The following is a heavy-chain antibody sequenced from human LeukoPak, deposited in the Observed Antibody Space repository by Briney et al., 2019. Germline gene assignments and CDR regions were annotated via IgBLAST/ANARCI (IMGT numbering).Heavy chain of an antibody. CDR1: GFTFSNYG. J-gene: IGHJ4*02. CDR3: AWSPTSWYFDY. Sequence: QPGGSLRLSCAAYGFTFSNYGMSWVRQAPGKGLEWVSGISGSGRSTYYADSVKGRFTISRDNSKNTLYLQMNSLRPEDTSVYFCAWSPTSWYFDYWGQGTLVTVSS. D-gene: IGHD2-2*01. CDR2: ISGSGRST. V-gene: IGHV3-23*01.